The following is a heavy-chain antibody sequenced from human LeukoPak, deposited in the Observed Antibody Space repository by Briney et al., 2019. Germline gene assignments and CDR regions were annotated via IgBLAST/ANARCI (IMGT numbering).Heavy chain of an antibody. V-gene: IGHV3-74*01. D-gene: IGHD6-19*01. CDR2: ISSDESRT. Sequence: GGSLRLSCAASGFTFSSYWMHWVRQAPGKGLVWVSRISSDESRTNYADSVKGRFTISRDNAKNTVYLQMNSLRAEDTAVYYCARVRAVAGTVVLYYFDYWGQGSLVTVYS. CDR1: GFTFSSYW. CDR3: ARVRAVAGTVVLYYFDY. J-gene: IGHJ4*02.